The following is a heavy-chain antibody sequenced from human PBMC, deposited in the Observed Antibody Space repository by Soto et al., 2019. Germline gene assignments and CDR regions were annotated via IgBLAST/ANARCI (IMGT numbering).Heavy chain of an antibody. CDR1: GYTFTSYG. J-gene: IGHJ6*02. CDR3: ARRGGGQSYYYYGMDV. D-gene: IGHD3-16*01. CDR2: ISAYNGNT. V-gene: IGHV1-18*01. Sequence: QVQLVQSGAEVKKPGASVKVSCKASGYTFTSYGISWVRQAPGQGLEWMGWISAYNGNTNYAQKLQGRVTMTTDTSTSTASMELRSLRSDDPAVEYCARRGGGQSYYYYGMDVWGQGTTVTVSS.